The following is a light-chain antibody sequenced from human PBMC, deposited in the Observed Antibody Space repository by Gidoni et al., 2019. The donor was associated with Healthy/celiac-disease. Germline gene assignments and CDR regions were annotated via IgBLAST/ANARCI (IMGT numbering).Light chain of an antibody. CDR1: SRYVGGYNY. Sequence: QSALTQPASVSGSPGQSITISCTGTSRYVGGYNYVSWYQQHPGKAPNLMIYDVSNRPSGVSNRFSGSKSGNTASLTISGLQAEDEADYYCSSYTSSSPYVFGTGTKVTVL. J-gene: IGLJ1*01. V-gene: IGLV2-14*01. CDR3: SSYTSSSPYV. CDR2: DVS.